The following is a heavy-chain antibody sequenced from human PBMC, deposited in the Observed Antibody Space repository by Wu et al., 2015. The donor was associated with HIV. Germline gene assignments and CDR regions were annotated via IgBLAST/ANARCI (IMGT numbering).Heavy chain of an antibody. J-gene: IGHJ6*04. V-gene: IGHV1-2*02. Sequence: QVQLLQSGAEVKKPGSSVKVSCKASGGTFSSRAISWVRQAPGQGLEWMGWINCNSGDTVYTQKFQGRVTMTRDTSNNTVYMELSRLNSADTAVYYCGRVSPPDVWGKGTTVIVSS. CDR1: GGTFSSRA. CDR3: GRVSPPDV. CDR2: INCNSGDT.